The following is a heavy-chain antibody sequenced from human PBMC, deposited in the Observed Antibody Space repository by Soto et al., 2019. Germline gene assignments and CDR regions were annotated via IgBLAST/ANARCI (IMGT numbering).Heavy chain of an antibody. J-gene: IGHJ5*02. Sequence: QVQLVESGGGVVQPGRSLRLSCAASGFTFSSYAMHWVRQAPGKGLEWVAVISYDGSNKYYADSVKGRFTISRDNSKNTLYLQMNSLRAEDTAVYYCARVRSRYSSSWNPGWFDPWGQGTLVTVSS. D-gene: IGHD6-13*01. V-gene: IGHV3-30-3*01. CDR3: ARVRSRYSSSWNPGWFDP. CDR1: GFTFSSYA. CDR2: ISYDGSNK.